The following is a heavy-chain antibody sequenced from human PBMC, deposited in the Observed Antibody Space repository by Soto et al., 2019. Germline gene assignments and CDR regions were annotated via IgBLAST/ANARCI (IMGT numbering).Heavy chain of an antibody. CDR2: IYYSGTT. V-gene: IGHV4-39*01. D-gene: IGHD4-17*01. Sequence: QLQLQESGPGLVRPSETLSLTCTVSGGSIDTNLYYWSLIRQPPGRGLEWIGTIYYSGTTDYNPSLQSRVTLSVDTSKNQFSLTTSPVTAADTAVYFWASPRALYDYGDYTDYSYFDYWGQGTLVTVSS. J-gene: IGHJ4*02. CDR1: GGSIDTNLYY. CDR3: ASPRALYDYGDYTDYSYFDY.